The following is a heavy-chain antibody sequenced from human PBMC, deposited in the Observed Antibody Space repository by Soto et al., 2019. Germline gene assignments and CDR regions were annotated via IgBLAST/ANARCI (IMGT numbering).Heavy chain of an antibody. CDR3: ARGPAATAFYFDF. J-gene: IGHJ4*02. CDR2: ISGTDTA. CDR1: GFTFRSFS. D-gene: IGHD6-25*01. Sequence: PGGSLRLSCVASGFTFRSFSLNWVRQAPGKGLEWVSYISGTDTAYYADSVKGRFTISRDSAKNSVYLHMTSVREEDTAVYYCARGPAATAFYFDFCGQGTPVTVSS. V-gene: IGHV3-48*02.